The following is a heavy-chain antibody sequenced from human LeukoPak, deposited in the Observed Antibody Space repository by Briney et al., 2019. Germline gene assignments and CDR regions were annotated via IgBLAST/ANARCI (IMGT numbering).Heavy chain of an antibody. CDR1: GGSISSYY. Sequence: SETLSLTCTVSGGSISSYYWSWIRQPPGKGLEWIGYIYYSGSTNYNPSLKSRVTISVDTSKNQFSLKLSSVTAADTAVYYCARGYSSGWYYFDYWGQGTLVTVSS. V-gene: IGHV4-59*01. CDR3: ARGYSSGWYYFDY. J-gene: IGHJ4*02. D-gene: IGHD6-19*01. CDR2: IYYSGST.